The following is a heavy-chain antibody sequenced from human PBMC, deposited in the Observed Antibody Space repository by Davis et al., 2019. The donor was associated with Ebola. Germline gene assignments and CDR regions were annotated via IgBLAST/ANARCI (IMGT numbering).Heavy chain of an antibody. CDR3: ATAENSFGVVLRHYFES. V-gene: IGHV1-69*13. CDR2: LIPLFATP. Sequence: SVKVSCKASGDTFSTNTVIWVRQAPGQGLEWMGELIPLFATPSYSQKFQGRVTITADESTATAYMELSGLGSEDSGIYYCATAENSFGVVLRHYFESWGQGTPVTVSA. J-gene: IGHJ4*02. CDR1: GDTFSTNT. D-gene: IGHD3-3*01.